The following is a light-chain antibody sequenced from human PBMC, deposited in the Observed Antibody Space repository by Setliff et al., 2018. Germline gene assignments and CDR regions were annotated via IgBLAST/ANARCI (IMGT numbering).Light chain of an antibody. V-gene: IGLV2-14*01. CDR3: CSYTGTSTPYA. Sequence: QSALAQPASVSGSPGQSIAVSCTGSGSDVGAYKFVSWYQQRPGKAPRLMIYDVSNRPSGVSDRFSGSKSGNTASLTISGLQAEDEADYYCCSYTGTSTPYAFGTGTKV. J-gene: IGLJ1*01. CDR2: DVS. CDR1: GSDVGAYKF.